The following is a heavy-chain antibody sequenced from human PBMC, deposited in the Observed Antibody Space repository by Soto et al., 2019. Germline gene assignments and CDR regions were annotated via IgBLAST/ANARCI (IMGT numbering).Heavy chain of an antibody. J-gene: IGHJ5*02. D-gene: IGHD5-18*01. CDR2: VYESGYT. CDR3: VRDLRHTALVYPWFDH. V-gene: IGHV4-31*03. Sequence: SETLSLTCTVSGASVSTGAYYWGWVRQRPGRGLEWIGYVYESGYTYYNMSLKSRLTISLDRSNNQFSLGLTSVTAADTAVYYCVRDLRHTALVYPWFDHWGQGTLVTVSS. CDR1: GASVSTGAYY.